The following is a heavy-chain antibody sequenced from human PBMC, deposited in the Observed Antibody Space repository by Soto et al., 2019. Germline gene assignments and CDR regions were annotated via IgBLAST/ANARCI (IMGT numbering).Heavy chain of an antibody. D-gene: IGHD6-13*01. CDR1: GGSISSGGYY. CDR3: ARDTAAGFDY. V-gene: IGHV4-31*03. J-gene: IGHJ4*02. Sequence: PSETLSLTCTVSGGSISSGGYYWSWIRQHPGKGLEWIGYIYYSGSTYYNPSLKSRVTISVDTSKNQFSLKLSSVTAADTAVYYCARDTAAGFDYWGQGTLVTVSS. CDR2: IYYSGST.